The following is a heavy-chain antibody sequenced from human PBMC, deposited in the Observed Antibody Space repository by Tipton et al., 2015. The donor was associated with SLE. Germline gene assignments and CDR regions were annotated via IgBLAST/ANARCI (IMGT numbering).Heavy chain of an antibody. D-gene: IGHD2/OR15-2a*01. V-gene: IGHV4-38-2*01. J-gene: IGHJ4*02. CDR3: ARIRLYYFDY. CDR2: IYHSGST. Sequence: TLSLTCAVSGYSLSSGYYWGWIRQPPGKGLEWVGSIYHSGSTSYNPSLKSRVTISVDTSKNQFSLKLSSVTAAATAVYYCARIRLYYFDYWGQGTLVTVSS. CDR1: GYSLSSGYY.